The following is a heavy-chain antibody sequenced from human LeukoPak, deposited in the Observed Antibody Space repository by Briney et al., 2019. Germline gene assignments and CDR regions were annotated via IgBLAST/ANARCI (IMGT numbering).Heavy chain of an antibody. CDR3: AKDTTTHTVTTHYFDY. CDR2: IWYGGSNK. CDR1: GFTFSSYG. V-gene: IGHV3-33*06. D-gene: IGHD4-17*01. J-gene: IGHJ4*02. Sequence: GGSLRLSCAASGFTFSSYGMHWVRQAPGKGLEWVAVIWYGGSNKYYADSVKGRFTISRDNSKNTLYLQMNSLRAEDSAVYYCAKDTTTHTVTTHYFDYWGQGSLVTVSS.